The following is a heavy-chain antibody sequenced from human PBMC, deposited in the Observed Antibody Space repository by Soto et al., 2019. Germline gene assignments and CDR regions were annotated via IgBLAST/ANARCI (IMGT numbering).Heavy chain of an antibody. J-gene: IGHJ6*02. V-gene: IGHV1-46*01. Sequence: ASVKVSCKASGYTFTSYYMHWVRQAPGQGLEWMGIINPSGGSTSYAQKFQGRVTMTRDTSTSTVYMELSSLRSEDTAVYYCARNRVYDFWSGYPASYYGMDVWGQGTTVTVSS. CDR2: INPSGGST. D-gene: IGHD3-3*01. CDR3: ARNRVYDFWSGYPASYYGMDV. CDR1: GYTFTSYY.